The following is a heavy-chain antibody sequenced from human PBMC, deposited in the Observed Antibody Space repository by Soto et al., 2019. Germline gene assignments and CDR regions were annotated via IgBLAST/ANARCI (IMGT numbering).Heavy chain of an antibody. J-gene: IGHJ6*02. CDR3: ARDDHIVVVPTSLGAMDV. V-gene: IGHV4-4*02. CDR1: GGSISSNKW. D-gene: IGHD2-2*01. CDR2: IYHSGST. Sequence: QVQLQESGPGLVKPSETLSLTCAVYGGSISSNKWWSWVGQPPGKGLESIGEIYHSGSTNYNPSLKSRVTISLDKSKNQFSLKLTSVTAADSAVYYCARDDHIVVVPTSLGAMDVWGQGTTVTVSS.